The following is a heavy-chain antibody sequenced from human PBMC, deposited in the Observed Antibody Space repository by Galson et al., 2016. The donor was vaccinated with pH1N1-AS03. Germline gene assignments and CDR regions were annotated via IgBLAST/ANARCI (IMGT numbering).Heavy chain of an antibody. D-gene: IGHD2-15*01. Sequence: SLRLSCAASGLTVGNNYMNWVRQAPGKGLEWVSYISSTSSHKFYAESLKGRLTISRDNAKKSLDLQIDNLRADDTAVYYCARGTDSCRGGSCPFDYWGPGTLVTVSS. CDR2: ISSTSSHK. J-gene: IGHJ4*02. V-gene: IGHV3-21*01. CDR3: ARGTDSCRGGSCPFDY. CDR1: GLTVGNNY.